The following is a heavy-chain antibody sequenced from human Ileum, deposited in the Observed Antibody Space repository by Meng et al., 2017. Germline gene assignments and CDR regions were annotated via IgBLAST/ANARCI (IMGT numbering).Heavy chain of an antibody. CDR3: ARDEPDVVIGYEDY. D-gene: IGHD3-9*01. Sequence: APVVQSEAEVKKPGSSVKGSCKSSGGTFSSYGISWARQAPGQGLEWMGGITPMYGTANYGQKFQGRVTITADKSTSTIYMELSSLRSEDTAVYYCARDEPDVVIGYEDYWGQGTLVTVSS. J-gene: IGHJ4*02. CDR1: GGTFSSYG. CDR2: ITPMYGTA. V-gene: IGHV1-69*06.